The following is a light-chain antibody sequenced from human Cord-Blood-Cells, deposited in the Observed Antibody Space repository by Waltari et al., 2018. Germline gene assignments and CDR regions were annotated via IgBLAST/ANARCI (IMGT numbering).Light chain of an antibody. CDR3: QQYNNWPPIFT. CDR1: QSFSSN. CDR2: GAS. V-gene: IGKV3-15*01. Sequence: EIVMTQSPATLSVSPGERATLSCRASQSFSSNLAWYQQKPGQAPRLLIYGASTRATGIPARFIGSGSGTEFTLTISSLQSEDFAVYYFQQYNNWPPIFTFGPGTKVDIK. J-gene: IGKJ3*01.